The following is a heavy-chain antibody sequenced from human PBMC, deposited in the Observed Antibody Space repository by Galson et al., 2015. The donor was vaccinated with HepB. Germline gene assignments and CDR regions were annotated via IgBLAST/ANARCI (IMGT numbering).Heavy chain of an antibody. V-gene: IGHV1-24*01. CDR3: ATDRLYYDSRSFEY. J-gene: IGHJ4*02. D-gene: IGHD3-22*01. Sequence: SVKVSCKVSGYTLTDLSMHWVRQAPGKGLEWMGGFDPEDGETIYAQKFQGRVTMTEDTSTDTAYMELSSLRSEDTAVYYCATDRLYYDSRSFEYWGQGTLVTVSS. CDR2: FDPEDGET. CDR1: GYTLTDLS.